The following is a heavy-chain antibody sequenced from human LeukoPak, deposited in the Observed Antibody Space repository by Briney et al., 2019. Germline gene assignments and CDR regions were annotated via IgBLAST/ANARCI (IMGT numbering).Heavy chain of an antibody. D-gene: IGHD3-10*01. CDR3: ARASYYYLFDY. CDR1: GYTFTGYY. J-gene: IGHJ4*02. CDR2: IIPIFGTA. V-gene: IGHV1-69*06. Sequence: GASVKVSCKASGYTFTGYYMHWVRQAPGQGLEWMGGIIPIFGTANYAQKFQGRVTITADKSTSTAYMELRSLRSDDTAVYYCARASYYYLFDYWGQGTLVTVSS.